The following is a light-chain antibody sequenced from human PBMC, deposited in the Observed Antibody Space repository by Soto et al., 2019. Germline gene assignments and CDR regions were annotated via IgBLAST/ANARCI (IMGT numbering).Light chain of an antibody. Sequence: DNQRTQSPSSISSSVVDRVTITCRASQAVNSWLAWVQQKPGMAPKLVIYDVSSLQSGVPSRFSGSGSGTEFTLTISSLQPEDFATYYCQQSNNHPISFGQGTRLEIK. J-gene: IGKJ5*01. CDR1: QAVNSW. CDR2: DVS. CDR3: QQSNNHPIS. V-gene: IGKV1-12*01.